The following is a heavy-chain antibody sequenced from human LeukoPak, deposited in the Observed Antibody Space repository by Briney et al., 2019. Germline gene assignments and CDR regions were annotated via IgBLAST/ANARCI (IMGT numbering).Heavy chain of an antibody. D-gene: IGHD5-24*01. Sequence: SETLSLTCIVSGDSITNHYWSLIRRPPGKGLEWIGYIYYSGSINYNPSLKSRVTISVDTSKNQFSLKLSSVTAADTAVYYCARRRDGYPFDYWGQGTLVTVSS. J-gene: IGHJ4*02. CDR1: GDSITNHY. CDR2: IYYSGSI. CDR3: ARRRDGYPFDY. V-gene: IGHV4-59*08.